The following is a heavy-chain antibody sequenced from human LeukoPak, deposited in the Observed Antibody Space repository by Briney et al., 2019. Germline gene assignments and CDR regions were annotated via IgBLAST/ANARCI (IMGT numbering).Heavy chain of an antibody. V-gene: IGHV3-7*03. D-gene: IGHD2-15*01. CDR2: IKQDGHES. J-gene: IGHJ3*02. Sequence: GGPLRPSCAALGFTFTHTWMSWVRQAPGKGLDWVGYIKQDGHESYYSDSVKGRFTISRDNAENSLFLQMNSLRVEDTAVYYCARKGGWRPNDAFGIWGQGTMVTVSS. CDR1: GFTFTHTW. CDR3: ARKGGWRPNDAFGI.